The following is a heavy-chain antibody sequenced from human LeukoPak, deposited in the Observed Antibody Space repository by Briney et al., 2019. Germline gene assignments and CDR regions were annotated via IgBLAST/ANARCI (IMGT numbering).Heavy chain of an antibody. D-gene: IGHD2-2*01. CDR2: IWYGGSNK. CDR3: ARDGVVVPAAHYGMDV. J-gene: IGHJ6*04. CDR1: GFTFSSYG. V-gene: IGHV3-33*01. Sequence: PGRSLRLPCAASGFTFSSYGMHWVRQAPGKGLEWVAVIWYGGSNKYYADPVKARFTISRDNSKNTLYLQMNSLRAEDTAVYYCARDGVVVPAAHYGMDVWGKGTTVTVSS.